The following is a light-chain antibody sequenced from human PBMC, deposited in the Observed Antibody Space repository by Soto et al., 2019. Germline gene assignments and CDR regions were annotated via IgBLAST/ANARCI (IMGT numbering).Light chain of an antibody. V-gene: IGKV1-33*01. Sequence: DIQMIQSPSSLSASVGDRVTITCQASQDISNYLNWYQQRPGKAPKLLIYDASNLETGVPSRFSRSGSGTDLTFTISSLQPEDIATYYCQQFDNLPFTFGPGTKVDIK. J-gene: IGKJ3*01. CDR2: DAS. CDR1: QDISNY. CDR3: QQFDNLPFT.